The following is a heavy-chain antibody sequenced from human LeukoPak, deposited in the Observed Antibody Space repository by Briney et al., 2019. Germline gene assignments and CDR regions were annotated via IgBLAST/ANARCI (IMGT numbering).Heavy chain of an antibody. CDR1: GGSISSYY. J-gene: IGHJ4*02. D-gene: IGHD3-22*01. Sequence: SETLSLTCTVSGGSISSYYWSWIRQPPGKGLEWIGYTYYSGSTNYNPSLKSRVTISVDTSKNQISLKLTSVTAADTAVYFCARNRGNGYYYDYWGQGTLVTVSS. V-gene: IGHV4-59*08. CDR2: TYYSGST. CDR3: ARNRGNGYYYDY.